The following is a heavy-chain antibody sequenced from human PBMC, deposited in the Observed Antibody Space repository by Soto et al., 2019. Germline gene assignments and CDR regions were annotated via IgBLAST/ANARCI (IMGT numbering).Heavy chain of an antibody. CDR3: ARDPRSITGTTASEDFQH. Sequence: QAPLMQSGAEVKKPGSSVRVSCKASGGTFSGYAVNWVRQAPGQGLEWMGGIIALFGKTDYGQKFQDRSTIGADESTSTVYMDLRGLRSEDTAVYYCARDPRSITGTTASEDFQHGGQGTLVSVSS. D-gene: IGHD1-20*01. J-gene: IGHJ1*01. CDR2: IIALFGKT. CDR1: GGTFSGYA. V-gene: IGHV1-69*01.